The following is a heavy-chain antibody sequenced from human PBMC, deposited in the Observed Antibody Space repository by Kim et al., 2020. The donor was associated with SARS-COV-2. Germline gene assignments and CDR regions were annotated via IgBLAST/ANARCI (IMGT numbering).Heavy chain of an antibody. Sequence: GGSLRLSCVASGFTFASYAMNWVRQAPGKGLEWVSAVSGTGGDSYYSDSVKGRFTISRDNSKNTLYLQMNSLRAEDTALYYCAAKITCYTQLVHWGQGTPVTVSS. CDR3: AAKITCYTQLVH. CDR1: GFTFASYA. CDR2: VSGTGGDS. V-gene: IGHV3-23*01. J-gene: IGHJ4*02. D-gene: IGHD2-2*02.